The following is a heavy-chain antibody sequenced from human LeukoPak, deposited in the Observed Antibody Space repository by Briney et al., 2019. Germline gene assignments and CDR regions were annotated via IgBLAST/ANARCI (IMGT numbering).Heavy chain of an antibody. D-gene: IGHD6-19*01. CDR2: INPNSGGT. CDR3: ATIEGGAGTD. Sequence: ASVKVSCKATGYTFTGYYKHWVRQAPGQGLEWMGWINPNSGGTNYAQKFQGRVTMTRDSSISTAYMELSRLRSDDTAVYSCATIEGGAGTDWGQGTLVTVSS. V-gene: IGHV1-2*02. J-gene: IGHJ4*02. CDR1: GYTFTGYY.